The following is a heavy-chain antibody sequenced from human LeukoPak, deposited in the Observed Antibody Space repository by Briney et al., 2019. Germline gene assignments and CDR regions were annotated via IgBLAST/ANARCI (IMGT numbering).Heavy chain of an antibody. CDR3: ARLRGIAAAGITPYYYYMDV. V-gene: IGHV5-51*01. CDR1: GYSFTSYW. J-gene: IGHJ6*03. CDR2: IYPGDSDT. D-gene: IGHD6-13*01. Sequence: GESLKISCKGSGYSFTSYWIGWVRQMPGKGPEWMGIIYPGDSDTRYSPSFQGQVTISADKSISTAYLQWSSLKASDTAMYYCARLRGIAAAGITPYYYYMDVWGKGTTVTVSS.